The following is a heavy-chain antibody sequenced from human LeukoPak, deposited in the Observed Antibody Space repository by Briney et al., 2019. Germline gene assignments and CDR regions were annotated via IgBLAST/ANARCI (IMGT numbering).Heavy chain of an antibody. CDR2: IRYDGSNK. CDR1: GFTFSSYG. CDR3: AKADGDYDYYYMDV. J-gene: IGHJ6*03. V-gene: IGHV3-30*02. Sequence: PGGSLRLSCAASGFTFSSYGMHWVRQAPGKGLEWVAFIRYDGSNKYYADSVKGRFTISRDNSKNTLYLQMNSLRAEDTAVYYCAKADGDYDYYYMDVWGKGTTVTVSS. D-gene: IGHD4-17*01.